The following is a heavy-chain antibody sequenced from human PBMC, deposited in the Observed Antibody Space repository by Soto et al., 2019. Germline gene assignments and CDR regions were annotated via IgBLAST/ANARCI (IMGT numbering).Heavy chain of an antibody. D-gene: IGHD2-8*02. CDR3: ARGIVNTDWFDP. CDR2: INHSGST. J-gene: IGHJ5*02. V-gene: IGHV4-34*01. CDR1: GGSFSGYY. Sequence: QVQLQQWGAGLLKPSETLSLTCAVYGGSFSGYYWSWIRQPPGKGLEWIGEINHSGSTNYNPSLKSRVTISVDTSKNQFSLKLSSVTAADTAVYYCARGIVNTDWFDPWGQGTLVTVSS.